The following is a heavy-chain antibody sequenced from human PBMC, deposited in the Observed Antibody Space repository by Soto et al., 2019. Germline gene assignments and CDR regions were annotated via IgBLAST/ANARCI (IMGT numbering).Heavy chain of an antibody. CDR3: ARLGVNWFDP. J-gene: IGHJ5*02. CDR2: IYYSGST. V-gene: IGHV4-59*01. Sequence: SERMSLTCTVSGGCMRSYYWSWIRQPPGKGLEWIGYIYYSGSTNYNPSLKSRVTISVDTSKNQFSLKLSSVTAADTAVYYCARLGVNWFDPWGQGTLVTVSS. CDR1: GGCMRSYY.